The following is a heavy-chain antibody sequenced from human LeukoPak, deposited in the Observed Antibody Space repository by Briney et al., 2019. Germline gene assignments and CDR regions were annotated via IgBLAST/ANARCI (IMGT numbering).Heavy chain of an antibody. CDR1: GYSLPSYW. V-gene: IGHV5-51*01. CDR3: ARPIAAAGTDH. Sequence: PGESPKISRKGSGYSLPSYWLGLVRQMPGKGPETMRTSYPGSSYTKYSPSFRGQVTISPDKSISPAYLQWSSLKASDTAMYYCARPIAAAGTDHWGQGTLVTVSS. J-gene: IGHJ5*02. D-gene: IGHD6-13*01. CDR2: SYPGSSYT.